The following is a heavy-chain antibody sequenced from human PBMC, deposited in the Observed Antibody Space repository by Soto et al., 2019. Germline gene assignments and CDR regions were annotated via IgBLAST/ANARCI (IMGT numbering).Heavy chain of an antibody. D-gene: IGHD3-9*01. J-gene: IGHJ3*02. CDR2: LDPNSGNK. CDR1: GYTFTSYD. Sequence: ASVKVSCKAFGYTFTSYDINWVRQTTGQGLEWMGWLDPNSGNKGYAQKFQDRITMTRNTSISTAYMELSSLSSEDTAVYYCARYQTISPVAFNIWGQGTMVTVSS. CDR3: ARYQTISPVAFNI. V-gene: IGHV1-8*01.